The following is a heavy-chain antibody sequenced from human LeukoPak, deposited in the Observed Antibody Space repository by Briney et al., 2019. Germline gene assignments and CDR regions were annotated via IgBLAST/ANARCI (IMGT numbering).Heavy chain of an antibody. J-gene: IGHJ1*01. CDR1: GGSISSSSYY. CDR2: IYYSGST. D-gene: IGHD3-22*01. CDR3: ARRRYYDATGYLD. V-gene: IGHV4-39*01. Sequence: SETLSLTCTISGGSISSSSYYWDWIRQCPGKGLEWLGTIYYSGSTYYNASLKSRLFISVDTSNNRFSLRLSFVTAADTAVYYCARRRYYDATGYLDWGQGTLITVSS.